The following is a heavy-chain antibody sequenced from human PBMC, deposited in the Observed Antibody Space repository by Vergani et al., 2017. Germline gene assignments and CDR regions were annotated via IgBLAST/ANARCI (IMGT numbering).Heavy chain of an antibody. CDR2: INSDGSST. D-gene: IGHD3-9*01. Sequence: EVQLVESGGGLVQPGGSLRLSCAASGFTFSSYWMHWVRQAPGKGLVWVSRINSDGSSTSYADSVKGRFTISRDNAKNTLYLQMNSLRAEDTAVYYCAKSLRYFDWYDYWGQGTLVTVSS. V-gene: IGHV3-74*01. CDR1: GFTFSSYW. CDR3: AKSLRYFDWYDY. J-gene: IGHJ4*02.